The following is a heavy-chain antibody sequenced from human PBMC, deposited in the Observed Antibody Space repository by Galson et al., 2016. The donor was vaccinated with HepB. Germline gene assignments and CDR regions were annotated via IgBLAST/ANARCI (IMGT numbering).Heavy chain of an antibody. CDR3: AKGSRDQDIVVGPPAPPFDY. V-gene: IGHV3-23*01. Sequence: SLRLSCAASGFTFSNYAMNWVRQAPGKGLEWVSGINSGGTKFYADSVKGRFTISRDNSNNTLYLQMNSLRAEDTAVYYCAKGSRDQDIVVGPPAPPFDYWGRGTLVSVSS. D-gene: IGHD2-2*01. CDR1: GFTFSNYA. J-gene: IGHJ4*02. CDR2: INSGGTK.